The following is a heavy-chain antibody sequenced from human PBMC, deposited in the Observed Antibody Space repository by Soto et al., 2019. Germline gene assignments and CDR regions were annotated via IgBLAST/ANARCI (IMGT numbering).Heavy chain of an antibody. CDR2: IYYSGST. V-gene: IGHV4-61*01. D-gene: IGHD1-7*01. CDR1: GGSVSSGSYY. J-gene: IGHJ6*02. Sequence: SETLSLTCTVSGGSVSSGSYYWSWIRQPPGKGLEWIGYIYYSGSTNYNPSLKSRVTISVDTSKNQFSLKLSSVTAADTAVYYCARVAVTGTTNYYGMDVWGQGTTVTVS. CDR3: ARVAVTGTTNYYGMDV.